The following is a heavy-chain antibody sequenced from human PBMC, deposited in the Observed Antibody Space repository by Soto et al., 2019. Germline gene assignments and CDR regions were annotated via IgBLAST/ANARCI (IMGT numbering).Heavy chain of an antibody. CDR1: GFSFSSYT. J-gene: IGHJ6*02. V-gene: IGHV3-74*01. Sequence: GGSLRLSCAASGFSFSSYTMAWVRQAPGKGLEWVSRISGSGSSTTYADSVKGRFIISRDNAKNTLYLQMNSLRAEDTAVYYCARGGSYYYYYYGMDVWGQGTTVTVS. CDR3: ARGGSYYYYYYGMDV. CDR2: ISGSGSST. D-gene: IGHD1-26*01.